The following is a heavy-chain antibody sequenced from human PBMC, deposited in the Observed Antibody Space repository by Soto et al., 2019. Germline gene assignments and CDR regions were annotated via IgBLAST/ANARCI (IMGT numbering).Heavy chain of an antibody. CDR2: TFYRSKWYN. V-gene: IGHV6-1*01. J-gene: IGHJ6*02. D-gene: IGHD2-2*02. Sequence: SQTLSLTFVISGDSVSSNSAGWNWIRQSPSRVLEWLGRTFYRSKWYNDYAVSLKGRISINAETSKNQFSLQLNSVTPEDTAVYYCARLEYTESEYYHCMDVWGPVTTLTV. CDR3: ARLEYTESEYYHCMDV. CDR1: GDSVSSNSAG.